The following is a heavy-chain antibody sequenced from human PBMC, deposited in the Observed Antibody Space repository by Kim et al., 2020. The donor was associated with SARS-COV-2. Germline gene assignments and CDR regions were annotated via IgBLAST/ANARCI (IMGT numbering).Heavy chain of an antibody. J-gene: IGHJ4*02. V-gene: IGHV4-39*01. Sequence: SETLSLTCTVSGDSVSSTAYFWVWIRQPPGNGLEWIGSVHSGGTTSYNPSLRSRLTISMDTSKNQFSLNLMSVTAADTAVYYCATRILASRGGWGQGTLVTVSS. D-gene: IGHD3-16*01. CDR2: VHSGGTT. CDR3: ATRILASRGG. CDR1: GDSVSSTAYF.